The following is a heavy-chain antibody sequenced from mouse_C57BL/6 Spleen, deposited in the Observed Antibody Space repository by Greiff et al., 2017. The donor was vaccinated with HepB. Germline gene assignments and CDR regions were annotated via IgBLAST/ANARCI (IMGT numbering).Heavy chain of an antibody. CDR1: GFTFSSYA. Sequence: EVQRVESGGGLVKPGGSLKLSCAAFGFTFSSYAMSWVRQTPEKRLEWVATISDGGSYTYYPDNVKGRFTISRDNAKNNLYLQMSHLKSEDTAMYYCARGGDYGNYRVWMDYGGQGTSVTVSS. CDR3: ARGGDYGNYRVWMDY. V-gene: IGHV5-4*01. J-gene: IGHJ4*01. CDR2: ISDGGSYT. D-gene: IGHD2-1*01.